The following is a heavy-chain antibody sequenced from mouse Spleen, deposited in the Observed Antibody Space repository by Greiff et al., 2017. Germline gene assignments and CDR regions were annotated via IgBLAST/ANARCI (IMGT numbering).Heavy chain of an antibody. J-gene: IGHJ1*03. D-gene: IGHD4-1*01. CDR3: ARAGETGYFDV. Sequence: EVKLVESEGGLVQPGSSMKLSCTASGFTFSDYYMAWVRQVPEKGLEWVANINYDGSSTYYLDSLKSRFIISRDNAKNILYLQMSSLKSEDTATYYSARAGETGYFDVWGTGTTVTVSS. CDR2: INYDGSST. CDR1: GFTFSDYY. V-gene: IGHV5-16*01.